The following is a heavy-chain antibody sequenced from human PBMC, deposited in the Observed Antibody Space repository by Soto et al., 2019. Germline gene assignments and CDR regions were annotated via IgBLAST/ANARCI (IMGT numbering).Heavy chain of an antibody. J-gene: IGHJ3*01. CDR1: GGTFNTYT. CDR2: IIPMVTVT. D-gene: IGHD2-2*01. CDR3: SIGSWSAETFDV. Sequence: SVNVSCKAAGGTFNTYTLIWVRQAPGYGLEWMGRIIPMVTVTNSAQKFQGRLTLTADKSTGTAFMELTSLRSDDTTVYYCSIGSWSAETFDVWGQGTMVTVSS. V-gene: IGHV1-69*02.